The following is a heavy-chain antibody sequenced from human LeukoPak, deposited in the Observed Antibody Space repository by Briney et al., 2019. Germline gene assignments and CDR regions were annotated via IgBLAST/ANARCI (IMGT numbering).Heavy chain of an antibody. J-gene: IGHJ4*02. V-gene: IGHV3-7*01. Sequence: PGGSLRLSCAASRFTLSNYWTSWVRQAPGTGLELVANIKQDGSETYYVDSVKGRFTISRDNAKNSLSLQMNSLRAEDTAVYYCARQRGSGCLDYWGQGTLVTVSS. CDR1: RFTLSNYW. CDR3: ARQRGSGCLDY. CDR2: IKQDGSET. D-gene: IGHD6-19*01.